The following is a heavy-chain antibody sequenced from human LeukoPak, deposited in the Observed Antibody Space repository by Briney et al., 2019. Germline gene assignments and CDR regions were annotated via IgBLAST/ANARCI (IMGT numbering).Heavy chain of an antibody. Sequence: PGGSLRLSCAASGFTFSSYAMSWVRQAPGKGLEWVSAISGSGGSTYYADSVKGRFTISRDNSKNTLYLQMNSLRAEDTAVYYCAKRYCSSVTCLGDYWGPGTLVTVSS. D-gene: IGHD2-2*01. CDR3: AKRYCSSVTCLGDY. CDR2: ISGSGGST. J-gene: IGHJ4*02. CDR1: GFTFSSYA. V-gene: IGHV3-23*01.